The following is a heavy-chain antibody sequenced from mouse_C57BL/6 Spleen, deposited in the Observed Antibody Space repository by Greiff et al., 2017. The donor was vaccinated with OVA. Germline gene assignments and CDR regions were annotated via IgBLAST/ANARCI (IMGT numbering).Heavy chain of an antibody. CDR2: INPSNGGT. Sequence: QVQLQQPGTELVKPGASVKLSCKASGYTFTSYWMHWVKQRPGQGLEWIGNINPSNGGTNYNETFKSKATLTVDKSSSTAYMQLSSLTSEDSAVYEWASDYYGSSYWYFDVWGTGTTVTVSS. D-gene: IGHD1-1*01. V-gene: IGHV1-53*01. CDR3: ASDYYGSSYWYFDV. CDR1: GYTFTSYW. J-gene: IGHJ1*03.